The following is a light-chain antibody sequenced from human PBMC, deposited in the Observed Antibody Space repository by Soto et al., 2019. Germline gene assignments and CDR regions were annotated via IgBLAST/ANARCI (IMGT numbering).Light chain of an antibody. CDR1: SSNFVSNY. CDR2: KNA. Sequence: QSVLTQPPSASGTPGQRVTISCSGSSSNFVSNYVYWYQQLQGTAPKYLIYKNAQRPSGVPVRFSVSKSGTSASLAISGLRSEDEGDYYCAAVDDSLQVVFGGGTKVTVL. V-gene: IGLV1-47*01. CDR3: AAVDDSLQVV. J-gene: IGLJ2*01.